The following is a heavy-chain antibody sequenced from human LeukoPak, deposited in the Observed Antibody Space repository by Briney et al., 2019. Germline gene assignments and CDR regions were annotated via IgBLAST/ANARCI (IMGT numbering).Heavy chain of an antibody. Sequence: GASLKISSKGSGYSFTSYWIGWGRQMPGKGLEWRGISYPGDSDTRYSPSFQGQVTISADKSISTAYLQWSSLKASDTAMYYCARPGGVPTLNYFDYWGQGTLVTVSS. CDR2: SYPGDSDT. D-gene: IGHD3-3*01. CDR1: GYSFTSYW. J-gene: IGHJ4*02. V-gene: IGHV5-51*01. CDR3: ARPGGVPTLNYFDY.